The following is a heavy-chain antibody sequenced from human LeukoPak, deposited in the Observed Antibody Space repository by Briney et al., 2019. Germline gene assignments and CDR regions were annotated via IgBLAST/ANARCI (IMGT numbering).Heavy chain of an antibody. CDR1: GFPFSFYT. D-gene: IGHD2-15*01. J-gene: IGHJ4*02. Sequence: PGGSLRLSCAASGFPFSFYTMNWVRQAPGKGLEWISYIGSSPTTISYADSVKGRFTISRDNGKNSLYLQMNSLRAEDTAVYYCAKDEGSSPALFDYWGQGTLVTVSS. CDR3: AKDEGSSPALFDY. CDR2: IGSSPTTI. V-gene: IGHV3-48*01.